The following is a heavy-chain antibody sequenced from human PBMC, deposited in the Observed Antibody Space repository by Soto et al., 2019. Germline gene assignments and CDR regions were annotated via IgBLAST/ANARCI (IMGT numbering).Heavy chain of an antibody. Sequence: PGGSLRLSCAASGFTFDDYAMHWVRRAPGKGLEWVSGVSWNGGTMGYEESVKGRFIISRDNARNLVFLEMSSLRPEDTALYHCAKQSGSSGYYKAGDAFDIWGQGTMVTVSS. CDR2: VSWNGGTM. V-gene: IGHV3-9*01. CDR1: GFTFDDYA. CDR3: AKQSGSSGYYKAGDAFDI. J-gene: IGHJ3*02. D-gene: IGHD3-22*01.